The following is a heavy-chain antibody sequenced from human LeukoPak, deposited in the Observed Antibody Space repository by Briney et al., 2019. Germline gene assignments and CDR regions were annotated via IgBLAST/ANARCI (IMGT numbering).Heavy chain of an antibody. CDR1: GGTFSSYA. V-gene: IGHV1-46*01. Sequence: GASVKVSCKASGGTFSSYAISWVRQAPGQGLEWMGVINPSGGSTSYAQKFQGRVTMTRDTSTSTVYMELSSLRSEDTAVYYCARDWDGSGSPFDYWGQGTLVTVSS. CDR3: ARDWDGSGSPFDY. CDR2: INPSGGST. J-gene: IGHJ4*02. D-gene: IGHD3-10*01.